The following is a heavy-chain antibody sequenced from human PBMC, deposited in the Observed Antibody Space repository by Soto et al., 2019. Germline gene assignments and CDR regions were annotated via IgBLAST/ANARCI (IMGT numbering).Heavy chain of an antibody. CDR2: ISAYNGNT. V-gene: IGHV1-18*01. J-gene: IGHJ5*02. CDR1: GYTFTSYG. D-gene: IGHD3-3*01. Sequence: GASVKVSCKASGYTFTSYGISWVRQAPGQGLEWMGWISAYNGNTNYAQKLQGRVTMTTDTSTSTAYMELRSLRSDDTAVYYCARDPRRDLRPHPFDPWGQGTLVTVSS. CDR3: ARDPRRDLRPHPFDP.